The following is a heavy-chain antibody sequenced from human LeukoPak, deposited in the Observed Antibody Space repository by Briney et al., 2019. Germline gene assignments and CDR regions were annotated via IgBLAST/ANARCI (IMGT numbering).Heavy chain of an antibody. Sequence: GGSLRLSCAASGFTFSTHWMSWVRQAPGKGLEWVANIKQDGSEKYYVDSVKGRFTISRDNAKNSLYLQMNSLRAEDTAVYYCARGRGYSGYTSFDYWGQGTLVTVSS. D-gene: IGHD5-12*01. CDR2: IKQDGSEK. CDR1: GFTFSTHW. J-gene: IGHJ4*02. V-gene: IGHV3-7*01. CDR3: ARGRGYSGYTSFDY.